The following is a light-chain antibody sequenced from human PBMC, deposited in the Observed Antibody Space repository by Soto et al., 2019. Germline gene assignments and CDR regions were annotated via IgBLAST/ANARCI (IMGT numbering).Light chain of an antibody. Sequence: QSALTQPRSVSGSPGQSVTISCTGTSSDVGGYNYVSWYQQHPGKAPKLMIYDVSNRPSGVSNRFSGSKSGSTASLTISGLQAEDEADYYCSSYTSSSTYVFGTGTKLTVL. CDR2: DVS. V-gene: IGLV2-14*01. J-gene: IGLJ1*01. CDR3: SSYTSSSTYV. CDR1: SSDVGGYNY.